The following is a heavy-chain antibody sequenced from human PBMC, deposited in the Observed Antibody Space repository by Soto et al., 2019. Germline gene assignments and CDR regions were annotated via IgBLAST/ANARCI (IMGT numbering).Heavy chain of an antibody. V-gene: IGHV3-30*18. CDR1: GFTFSSYG. J-gene: IGHJ4*02. CDR3: AKVHTLELLDAYYFDY. Sequence: GGSLRLSCAASGFTFSSYGMHWVRQAPGKGLEWVAVISYDGSNKYYADSVKGRFTISRDNSKNTLYLQMNSLRAEDTAVYYCAKVHTLELLDAYYFDYWGQGTLVTVSS. CDR2: ISYDGSNK. D-gene: IGHD2-15*01.